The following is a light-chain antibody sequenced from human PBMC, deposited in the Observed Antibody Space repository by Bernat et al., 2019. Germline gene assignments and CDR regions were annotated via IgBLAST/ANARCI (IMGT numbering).Light chain of an antibody. CDR2: AAS. V-gene: IGKV1-39*01. J-gene: IGKJ1*01. CDR1: QSINSY. CDR3: QQSYSSPPT. Sequence: DIQMTQSPTSLSASVGDRVTIACRASQSINSYLNWYQQKPGQAPKLLIYAASSLQSGVPSRFSGSESGTDFTLTISSLQPEDFATYYCQQSYSSPPTFGQGTKLELQ.